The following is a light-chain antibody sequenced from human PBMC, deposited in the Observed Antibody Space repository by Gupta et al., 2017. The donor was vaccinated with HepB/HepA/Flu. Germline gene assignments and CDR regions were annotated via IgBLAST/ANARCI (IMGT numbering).Light chain of an antibody. CDR3: QQRSNSLT. CDR2: DAS. V-gene: IGKV3-11*01. CDR1: QSVSSY. J-gene: IGKJ5*01. Sequence: EIVLTQSPATLSLSPGERATLSCRASQSVSSYLDWYQQKPGQAPRLLIYDASNRATGIPDRFSGSGAGTDFALTSSSLENEDFAVYYWQQRSNSLTFGQGTRLEIK.